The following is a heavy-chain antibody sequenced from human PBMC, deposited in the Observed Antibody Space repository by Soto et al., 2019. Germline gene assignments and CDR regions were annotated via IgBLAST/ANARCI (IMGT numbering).Heavy chain of an antibody. V-gene: IGHV3-9*01. CDR1: GFTFDDYA. J-gene: IGHJ4*02. D-gene: IGHD1-26*01. CDR2: ISWNSGSI. Sequence: LRLSCAASGFTFDDYAMHWVRQAPGKGLEWVSGISWNSGSIGYADSVKGRFTISRDNAKNSLYLQMNSLRAEDTALYYCAKDIRGSYYLYYFDYWGQGTLVTVSS. CDR3: AKDIRGSYYLYYFDY.